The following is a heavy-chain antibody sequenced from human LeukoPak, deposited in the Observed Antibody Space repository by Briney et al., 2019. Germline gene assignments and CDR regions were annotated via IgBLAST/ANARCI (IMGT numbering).Heavy chain of an antibody. CDR1: GFTVSSNY. CDR2: IYSGGST. J-gene: IGHJ4*02. Sequence: GGSLRLSCAASGFTVSSNYMSWVRQAPGKGLEWVSVIYSGGSTYYADSVKGRFTISRDNSKNTLYLQMNSLRAEDTAVYYCARRGGLGSSWEIGYWGQGILVTVSS. D-gene: IGHD6-13*01. V-gene: IGHV3-53*01. CDR3: ARRGGLGSSWEIGY.